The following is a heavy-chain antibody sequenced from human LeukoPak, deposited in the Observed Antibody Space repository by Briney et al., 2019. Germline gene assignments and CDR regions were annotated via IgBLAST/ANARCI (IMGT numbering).Heavy chain of an antibody. D-gene: IGHD6-19*01. CDR2: INPNSGGT. V-gene: IGHV1-2*02. J-gene: IGHJ4*02. CDR1: GYTFTGYY. CDR3: ARVLAVAGTTSHFDY. Sequence: ASVKVSCKASGYTFTGYYMHWVRQAPGQGLEWMGWINPNSGGTNYAQKFQGRVTMTRDTSISTAYMELSRPRSDDTAVYYCARVLAVAGTTSHFDYWGQGTLVTVSS.